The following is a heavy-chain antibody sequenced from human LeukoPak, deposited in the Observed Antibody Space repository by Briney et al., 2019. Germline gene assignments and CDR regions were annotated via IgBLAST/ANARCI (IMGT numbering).Heavy chain of an antibody. J-gene: IGHJ4*02. CDR2: ISAYNGNT. V-gene: IGHV1-18*01. CDR3: ARQRYCSGGSCYTPIDY. Sequence: ASVKVSCKASGGTFSSYAISWVRQAPGQGLEWMGWISAYNGNTNYAQKLQGRVTMTTDTSTSTAYMELGSLRSDDTAVYYCARQRYCSGGSCYTPIDYWGQGTLVTVSS. CDR1: GGTFSSYA. D-gene: IGHD2-15*01.